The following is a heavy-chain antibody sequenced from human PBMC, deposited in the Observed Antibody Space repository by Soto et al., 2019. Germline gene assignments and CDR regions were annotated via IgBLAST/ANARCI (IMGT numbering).Heavy chain of an antibody. Sequence: EVHLVESGGDLVQPGGSLRLSCAASGVILSDTWMSWVRQTPGMRLEWVGRIKSETDGGTAEYAAPVKGRFSITRDDSTNTLSLEMNALKTEDTAVYFCCTVGYYDFWSGYYIPKWGQGTLVTVSS. CDR2: IKSETDGGTA. CDR1: GVILSDTW. V-gene: IGHV3-15*01. CDR3: CTVGYYDFWSGYYIPK. J-gene: IGHJ4*02. D-gene: IGHD3-3*01.